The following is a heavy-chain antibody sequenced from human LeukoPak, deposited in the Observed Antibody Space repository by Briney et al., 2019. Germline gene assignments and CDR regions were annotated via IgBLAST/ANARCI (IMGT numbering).Heavy chain of an antibody. D-gene: IGHD5-24*01. CDR2: ITSSSSYI. CDR3: ARDPHVEEDYNWFDP. Sequence: PGGSLRLSCAASGFTFSTYNMNWVRQAPGKGLEWVSSITSSSSYIYYADSVKGGFTISRDNAKNSLYLQMNSLRAEDTAVYYCARDPHVEEDYNWFDPWGQGTLVTVSS. V-gene: IGHV3-21*01. J-gene: IGHJ5*02. CDR1: GFTFSTYN.